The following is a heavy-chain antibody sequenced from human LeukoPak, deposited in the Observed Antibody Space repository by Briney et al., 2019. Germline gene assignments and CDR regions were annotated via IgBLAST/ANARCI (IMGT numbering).Heavy chain of an antibody. V-gene: IGHV4-61*02. D-gene: IGHD6-13*01. CDR1: GVSISSGSYY. CDR3: ARGFVAAAGTGGGDY. Sequence: SETLSLTCTVSGVSISSGSYYWSWLRQPAGKGLEWIGRIYTSGSTNYNPSLKSRVTISVDTSKNQFSLKLSSATAADTAVYYCARGFVAAAGTGGGDYWGQGTLVTVSS. CDR2: IYTSGST. J-gene: IGHJ4*02.